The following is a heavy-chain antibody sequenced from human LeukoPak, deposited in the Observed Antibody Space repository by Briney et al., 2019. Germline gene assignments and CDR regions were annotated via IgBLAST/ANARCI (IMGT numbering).Heavy chain of an antibody. CDR2: IYYSGST. D-gene: IGHD6-13*01. V-gene: IGHV4-59*01. CDR1: GGSISSYY. CDR3: ARWGIAAAGSWTNWFDP. Sequence: SETLSLTCTVSGGSISSYYWSWIRQPPGKGLEWIGYIYYSGSTNYNPSLKSRVTISVDTSKNQFSLKLSSVTAADTAVYYCARWGIAAAGSWTNWFDPWGQGTLVTVSS. J-gene: IGHJ5*02.